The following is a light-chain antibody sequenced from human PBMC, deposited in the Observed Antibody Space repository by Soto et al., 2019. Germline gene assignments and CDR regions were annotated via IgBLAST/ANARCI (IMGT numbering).Light chain of an antibody. CDR3: QHYDNYPLT. V-gene: IGKV1-5*01. J-gene: IGKJ4*01. Sequence: DIQMSQSPSTLSAHTGDRVTITCRASQSISIWLAWYQHKPGKAPKFLIYDASNLESGVPSRFSGSASGTEFTLTISSLQPDDFATYYCQHYDNYPLTFGGGTNVDIK. CDR2: DAS. CDR1: QSISIW.